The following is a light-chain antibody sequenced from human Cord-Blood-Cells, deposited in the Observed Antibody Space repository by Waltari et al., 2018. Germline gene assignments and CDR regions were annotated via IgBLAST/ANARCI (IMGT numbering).Light chain of an antibody. CDR3: QQYGSSR. CDR2: GAS. CDR1: QSVSSSY. Sequence: EIVLTQPPGTLSSSPGERATLSCRASQSVSSSYLAWYQQKPGQAPRLLIYGASSRATGIPDRFSGSGSGTDFTLTISRLEPEDFAVYYCQQYGSSRFGQGTKLEIK. V-gene: IGKV3-20*01. J-gene: IGKJ2*01.